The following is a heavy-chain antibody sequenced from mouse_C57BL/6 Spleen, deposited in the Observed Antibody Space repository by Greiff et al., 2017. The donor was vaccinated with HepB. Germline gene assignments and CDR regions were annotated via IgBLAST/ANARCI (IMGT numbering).Heavy chain of an antibody. Sequence: QVQLQQPGAELVKPGASVKLSCKASGYTFTSYWMHWVKQRPGQGLEWIGMIHPNSGSTNYNEKFKSKATLTVDKSSSTAYMQLSSLTSEDSAVYYCALYYDYDEWYFDVWGTGTAVTVSS. CDR2: IHPNSGST. V-gene: IGHV1-64*01. CDR3: ALYYDYDEWYFDV. D-gene: IGHD2-4*01. J-gene: IGHJ1*03. CDR1: GYTFTSYW.